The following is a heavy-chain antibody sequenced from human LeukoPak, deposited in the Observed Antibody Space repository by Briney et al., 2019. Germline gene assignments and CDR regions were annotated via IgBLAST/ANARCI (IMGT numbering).Heavy chain of an antibody. D-gene: IGHD6-13*01. V-gene: IGHV3-21*06. CDR3: ARVAEAAAFDS. CDR1: GGSFSGYY. Sequence: ETLSLTCAVYGGSFSGYYWSWIRQPPGKGLEWVSSISRNSRYIYYADSMRGRFTISRDNAKNSLYLQMNSLKPEDTAVYYCARVAEAAAFDSWGQGTLVTVSS. CDR2: ISRNSRYI. J-gene: IGHJ4*02.